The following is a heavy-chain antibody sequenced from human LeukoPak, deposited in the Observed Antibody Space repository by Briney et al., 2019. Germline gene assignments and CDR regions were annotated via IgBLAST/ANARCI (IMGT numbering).Heavy chain of an antibody. CDR2: INAGNGNT. CDR1: GYTFTSYA. CDR3: ATPTRSGWYGGGGYYYGMDV. D-gene: IGHD6-19*01. Sequence: ASVTVSCKASGYTFTSYAMHWVRQAPGQRLEWMGWINAGNGNTKYSQKSQGRVTITRDTSASTAYMELSSLRSEDTAVYYCATPTRSGWYGGGGYYYGMDVWGQGTTVTVSS. V-gene: IGHV1-3*01. J-gene: IGHJ6*02.